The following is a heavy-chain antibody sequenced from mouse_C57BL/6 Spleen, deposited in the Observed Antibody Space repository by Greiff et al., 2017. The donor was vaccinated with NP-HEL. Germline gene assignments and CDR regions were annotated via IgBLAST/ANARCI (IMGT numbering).Heavy chain of an antibody. V-gene: IGHV3-6*01. CDR3: ARGHYYGSSYPDY. CDR2: ISYDGSN. J-gene: IGHJ2*01. CDR1: GYSITSGYY. D-gene: IGHD1-1*01. Sequence: EVQRVESGPGLVKPSQSLSLTCSVTGYSITSGYYWNWIRQFPGNKLEWMGYISYDGSNNYNPSLKNRISITRDTSKNQFFLKLNSVTTEDTATYYCARGHYYGSSYPDYWGQGTTLTVSS.